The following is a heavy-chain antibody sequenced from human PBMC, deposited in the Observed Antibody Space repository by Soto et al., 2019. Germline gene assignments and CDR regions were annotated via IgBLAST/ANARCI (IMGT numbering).Heavy chain of an antibody. CDR1: GFTFSSYG. Sequence: GGSLRLSCAASGFTFSSYGMHWVRQAPGKGLEWVAVISYDGSNKYYADSVKGRFTISRDNSKNTLYLQMNSLRAEDAAVYYCAKDLMITFGGVIVLFDYWGQGTLVTVSS. J-gene: IGHJ4*02. CDR3: AKDLMITFGGVIVLFDY. CDR2: ISYDGSNK. V-gene: IGHV3-30*18. D-gene: IGHD3-16*02.